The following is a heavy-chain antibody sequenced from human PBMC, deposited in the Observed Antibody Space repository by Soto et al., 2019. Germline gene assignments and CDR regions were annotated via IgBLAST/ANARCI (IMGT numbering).Heavy chain of an antibody. D-gene: IGHD2-15*01. Sequence: PGGSLRLSCAASGFPFSTYWMSWVRQAPGRGLEWVANIKQDGSEQYYVDSVRGRFTISRDNGKNSLYLQMNGLRAEDTAVYYCAKDWRYCSAASCPLAEYFQHWGQGTLVTVSP. CDR3: AKDWRYCSAASCPLAEYFQH. J-gene: IGHJ1*01. CDR1: GFPFSTYW. CDR2: IKQDGSEQ. V-gene: IGHV3-7*03.